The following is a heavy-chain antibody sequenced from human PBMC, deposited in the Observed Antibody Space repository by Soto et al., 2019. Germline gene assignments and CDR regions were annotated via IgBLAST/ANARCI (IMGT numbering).Heavy chain of an antibody. J-gene: IGHJ4*02. D-gene: IGHD3-10*01. V-gene: IGHV4-39*01. Sequence: QLQLQESGPGLVKPSETLSLTCTVSGGSISSSSYYWGWIRQPPGKVLEWIGSIYYSGSTYYNPSLKSRVTISVDTSKNQFTLKLSSVTAADTAVYYCARFPPSVLLWFGELSVGYWGQGTLVTVSS. CDR2: IYYSGST. CDR1: GGSISSSSYY. CDR3: ARFPPSVLLWFGELSVGY.